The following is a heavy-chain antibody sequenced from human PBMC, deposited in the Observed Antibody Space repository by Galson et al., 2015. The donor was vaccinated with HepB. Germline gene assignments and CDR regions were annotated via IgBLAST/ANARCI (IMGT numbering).Heavy chain of an antibody. CDR1: GFTYNISG. J-gene: IGHJ4*02. D-gene: IGHD6-19*01. Sequence: SLRLSCAASGFTYNISGMHWVPQAPGKVLGSVAIISSDGSVEHYADSVTGRFPISRDNSKNTLYLQMNSLRAEDTAVYYCAKKRPGGYISAPDYWGQGTLVTVSS. CDR2: ISSDGSVE. CDR3: AKKRPGGYISAPDY. V-gene: IGHV3-30*18.